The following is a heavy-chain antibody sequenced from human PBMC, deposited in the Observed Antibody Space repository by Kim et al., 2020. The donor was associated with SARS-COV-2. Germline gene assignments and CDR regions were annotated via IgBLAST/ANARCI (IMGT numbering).Heavy chain of an antibody. CDR1: GFTFTDYA. Sequence: GGSLRLSCAASGFTFTDYAMSWVRQAPGKGLEWVSTVTGDGTTLYADAVKARFTVSRDNSKNMVYLQMSSLGAEDTAVYYCARTITMDVWGQGTTVTVSS. D-gene: IGHD1-1*01. V-gene: IGHV3-23*01. CDR2: VTGDGTT. J-gene: IGHJ6*02. CDR3: ARTITMDV.